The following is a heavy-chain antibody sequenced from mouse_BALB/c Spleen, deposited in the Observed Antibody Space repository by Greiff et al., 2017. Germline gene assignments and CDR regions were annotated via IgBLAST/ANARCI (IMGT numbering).Heavy chain of an antibody. CDR1: GFTFSSYW. CDR3: TKYGKGYAMDY. V-gene: IGHV6-6*02. Sequence: EVNVVESGGGLVQPGGSMKLSCVASGFTFSSYWMSWVRQSPEKGLEWVAEIRLKSDNYATHYAESVKGKFTISRDDSKSRLYLQMNSLRAEDTGIYYCTKYGKGYAMDYWGQGTSVTVSS. J-gene: IGHJ4*01. D-gene: IGHD2-10*02. CDR2: IRLKSDNYAT.